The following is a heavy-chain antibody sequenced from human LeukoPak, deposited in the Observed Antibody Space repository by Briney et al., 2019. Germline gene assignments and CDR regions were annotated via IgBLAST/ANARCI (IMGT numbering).Heavy chain of an antibody. Sequence: PSETLSLTCTVSGGSISSGSYYWSWIRQPAGKGLEWIGRIYTSGSTNYNPSLKSRVTISVDTSKNQFSLKLSSVTAADTAVYYCARSATLDWFDPWGQGTLVTVSS. CDR3: ARSATLDWFDP. CDR2: IYTSGST. V-gene: IGHV4-61*02. D-gene: IGHD1-26*01. CDR1: GGSISSGSYY. J-gene: IGHJ5*02.